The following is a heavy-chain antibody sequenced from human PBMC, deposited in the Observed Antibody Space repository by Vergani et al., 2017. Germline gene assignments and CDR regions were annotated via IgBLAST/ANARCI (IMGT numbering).Heavy chain of an antibody. D-gene: IGHD3-3*01. Sequence: EVQLVESGGGLVQPGGSLRLSCAASGFTFSSYSMNWVRQAPGKGLEWVSYISSSSSTIYYADSVKGRFTISRDNAKNSLYLQMNSLRDEDTAVYYCARVITIFGVVNPYYYYGMDVWGQGTTVTVSS. J-gene: IGHJ6*02. CDR2: ISSSSSTI. V-gene: IGHV3-48*02. CDR3: ARVITIFGVVNPYYYYGMDV. CDR1: GFTFSSYS.